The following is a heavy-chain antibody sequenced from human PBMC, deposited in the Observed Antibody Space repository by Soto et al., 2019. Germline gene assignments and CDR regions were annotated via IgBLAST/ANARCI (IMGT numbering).Heavy chain of an antibody. V-gene: IGHV2-26*01. Sequence: QVTLKESGPVLVKPTEPFPLTCTVSGFSLTNARRGVSGFRQPPGKALEWLAHIFSNDEKSYSTSLKSRLTISKDTSKSQVVLTMTNMDPVDTATYYCARAGEEYDFWSGYRNWFDPWGQGTLVTVSS. J-gene: IGHJ5*02. CDR3: ARAGEEYDFWSGYRNWFDP. D-gene: IGHD3-3*01. CDR1: GFSLTNARRG. CDR2: IFSNDEK.